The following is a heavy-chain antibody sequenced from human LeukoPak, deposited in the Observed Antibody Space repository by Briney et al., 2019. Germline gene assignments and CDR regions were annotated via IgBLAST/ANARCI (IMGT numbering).Heavy chain of an antibody. V-gene: IGHV5-51*01. CDR1: GYRFTSYW. CDR3: VSGAGGSYFDY. J-gene: IGHJ4*02. CDR2: TYPGDSDT. Sequence: GESLKISCRGSGYRFTSYWIGWVRLLPGKGLEWVGITYPGDSDTRYSPSFQGQVTISADRSISTAYLQWSSLKASDTAIYYCVSGAGGSYFDYWGQGTLVTVSS. D-gene: IGHD3-10*01.